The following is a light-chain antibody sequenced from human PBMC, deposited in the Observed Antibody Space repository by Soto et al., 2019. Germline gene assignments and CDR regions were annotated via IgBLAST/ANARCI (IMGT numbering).Light chain of an antibody. Sequence: QSVLTQPASVSGSPGQSITISCTGTSSDAGNYNFVSWYHQHPGKAPKVIIYEDSTRPSGVSNRISGSKSGNTASLTISGLQAEDEADSYCCSYAGSSTSWVFGGGTKLTVL. V-gene: IGLV2-23*01. CDR1: SSDAGNYNF. CDR3: CSYAGSSTSWV. CDR2: EDS. J-gene: IGLJ3*02.